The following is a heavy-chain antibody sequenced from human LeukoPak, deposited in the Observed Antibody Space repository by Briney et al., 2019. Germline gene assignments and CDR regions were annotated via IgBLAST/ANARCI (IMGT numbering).Heavy chain of an antibody. CDR1: GYTFTSYG. D-gene: IGHD2-15*01. CDR3: AKDLLQGYCSGGSCYRNLYYYYYMDV. CDR2: ISAYNGNT. V-gene: IGHV1-18*01. Sequence: ASVKVSCKASGYTFTSYGISWVRQAPGQGLEWMGWISAYNGNTNYAQKLQGRVTMTTDTSTSTAYMELRSLRSDDTAVYYCAKDLLQGYCSGGSCYRNLYYYYYMDVWGKGTTVTISS. J-gene: IGHJ6*03.